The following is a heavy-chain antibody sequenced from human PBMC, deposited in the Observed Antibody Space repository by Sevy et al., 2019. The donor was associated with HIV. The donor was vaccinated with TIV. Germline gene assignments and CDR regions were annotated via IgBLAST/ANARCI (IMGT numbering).Heavy chain of an antibody. J-gene: IGHJ5*01. CDR2: SSWNSGSI. CDR3: AKGIGYSNGWYSWFDS. V-gene: IGHV3-9*01. Sequence: QAPGKGPEWVSGSSWNSGSIGYAESVKGRFTISRDNAKNSLYLQMNSLRVEDTALYYCAKGIGYSNGWYSWFDSWGQGTLVTVSS. D-gene: IGHD6-19*01.